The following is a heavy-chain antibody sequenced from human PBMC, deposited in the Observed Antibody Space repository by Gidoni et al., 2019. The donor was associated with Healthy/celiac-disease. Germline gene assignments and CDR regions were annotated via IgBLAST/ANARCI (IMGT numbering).Heavy chain of an antibody. J-gene: IGHJ6*02. CDR2: ISGSGGIT. Sequence: EVQRLESGGGLVQPGGSLRLSWAAPGFNVRRYALSWVRQAPGKGRGWVLAISGSGGITYYADSVKGRFTISRDNSKNTLYLQMNSLRGEDTVVYYCAKDEVYGDYIPLLSYYGMDVWGQGPTVTVSS. D-gene: IGHD4-17*01. CDR3: AKDEVYGDYIPLLSYYGMDV. V-gene: IGHV3-23*01. CDR1: GFNVRRYA.